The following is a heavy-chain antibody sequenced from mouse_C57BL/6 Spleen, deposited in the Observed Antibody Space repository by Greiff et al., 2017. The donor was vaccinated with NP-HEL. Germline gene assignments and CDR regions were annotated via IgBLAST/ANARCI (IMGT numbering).Heavy chain of an antibody. CDR2: IRNKANNHAT. D-gene: IGHD2-2*01. CDR1: GFTFSDAW. Sequence: EVQLVESGGGLVQPGGSMKLSCAASGFTFSDAWMDWVRQSPEKGLEWVAEIRNKANNHATYYAESVKGRFTISRDDSKSSVYLQMNSLRAEDTGIYYCTRMVTTRGYYFDYWGQGTTLTVSS. J-gene: IGHJ2*01. CDR3: TRMVTTRGYYFDY. V-gene: IGHV6-6*01.